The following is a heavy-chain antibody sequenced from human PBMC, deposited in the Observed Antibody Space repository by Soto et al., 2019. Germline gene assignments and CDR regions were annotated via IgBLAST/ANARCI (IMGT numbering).Heavy chain of an antibody. V-gene: IGHV4-34*01. CDR3: ATRITVVGLRSPPLDP. CDR2: INHTGGT. J-gene: IGHJ5*02. CDR1: GGSVIGYY. D-gene: IGHD6-19*01. Sequence: PSWTRSLTCAVYGGSVIGYYWNWIRQPPGKGLPWIGEINHTGGTHYNPALKPRVTMSVDTSKNQFSLRLSSVTAADTAIYYCATRITVVGLRSPPLDPWAQGTQVSVSS.